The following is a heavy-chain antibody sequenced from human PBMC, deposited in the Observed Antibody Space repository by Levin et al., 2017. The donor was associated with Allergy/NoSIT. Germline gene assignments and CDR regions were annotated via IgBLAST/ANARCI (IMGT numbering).Heavy chain of an antibody. Sequence: GGSLRLSCAVSGFTISEYAMAWVRQAPGKGLEWVSVITGGGFNTYYGDSVKGRFTVSRDDSKDTLYLELNSLRAEDTAVYYGAKKQGGTSGFSFDVWGQGTMVTVSS. CDR2: ITGGGFNT. V-gene: IGHV3-23*01. D-gene: IGHD1-1*01. J-gene: IGHJ3*01. CDR1: GFTISEYA. CDR3: AKKQGGTSGFSFDV.